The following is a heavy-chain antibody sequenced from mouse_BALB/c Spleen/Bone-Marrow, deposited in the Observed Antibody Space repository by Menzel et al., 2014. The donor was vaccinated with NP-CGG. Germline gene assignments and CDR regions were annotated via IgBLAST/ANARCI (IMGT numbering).Heavy chain of an antibody. CDR1: GFDFSRYW. Sequence: EVKLVESGGGLVQPGGTLKLSCAVSGFDFSRYWMSWVRQAPGKGPEWIGEINPESNTINYTPSLKDKFIISRDNAKNTLYPQMSKVRSEDTALYYCARLGYYGMMAFWGQGTSVTVSS. V-gene: IGHV4-1*02. D-gene: IGHD1-1*01. J-gene: IGHJ4*01. CDR3: ARLGYYGMMAF. CDR2: INPESNTI.